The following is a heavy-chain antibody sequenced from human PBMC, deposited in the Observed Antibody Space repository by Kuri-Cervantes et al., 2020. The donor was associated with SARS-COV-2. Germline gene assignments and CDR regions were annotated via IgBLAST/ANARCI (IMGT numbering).Heavy chain of an antibody. V-gene: IGHV4-34*01. CDR2: INHSGST. CDR1: GFTFSSYW. Sequence: SQTLSLTCAASGFTFSSYWMSWVRQAPGKGLEWIGEINHSGSTNYNPSLKSRVTISVDTSKNQFSLKLSSVTAADTAVYYCASPKGTRGYDAFDIWGQGTMVTVSS. J-gene: IGHJ3*02. CDR3: ASPKGTRGYDAFDI. D-gene: IGHD3-10*01.